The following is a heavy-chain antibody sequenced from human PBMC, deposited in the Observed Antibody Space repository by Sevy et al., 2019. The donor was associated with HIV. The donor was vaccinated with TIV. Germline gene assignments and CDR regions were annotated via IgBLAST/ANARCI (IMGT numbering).Heavy chain of an antibody. Sequence: GGSLRLSCAASGFTFSGSTIYWVRQASGKGLEWIGRSRMKANAYATSYAASVKGRFTISRDDSKNTAYLQMNSLKPEDTAVYYCSCGDSGPYYFDYWGQGTLVTVSS. CDR2: SRMKANAYAT. CDR1: GFTFSGST. J-gene: IGHJ4*02. V-gene: IGHV3-73*01. CDR3: SCGDSGPYYFDY. D-gene: IGHD4-17*01.